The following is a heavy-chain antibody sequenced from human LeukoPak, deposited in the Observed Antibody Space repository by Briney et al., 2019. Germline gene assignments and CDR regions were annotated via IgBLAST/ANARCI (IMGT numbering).Heavy chain of an antibody. CDR2: IYYSGST. CDR1: GGSVSSANYY. J-gene: IGHJ1*01. Sequence: ESSETLSLTCTVSGGSVSSANYYWSWIRQPPGKGLEWIAYIYYSGSTNYNPSLKSRVSISIDTSKNQFSLKLSSVTAADTAVYYCARGLASVSPYMFHHWGQGTLVTVSS. V-gene: IGHV4-61*01. D-gene: IGHD3-16*01. CDR3: ARGLASVSPYMFHH.